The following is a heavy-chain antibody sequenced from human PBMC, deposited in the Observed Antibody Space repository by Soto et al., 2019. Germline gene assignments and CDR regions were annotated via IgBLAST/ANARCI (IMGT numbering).Heavy chain of an antibody. Sequence: SEPLSLTCTVSGGSISSYYWSWIRQPPGKGLEWIGYIYYSGSTNYNPSLKSRVTISVDTSKNQFSLKLSSVTAADTAVYYCARDNMGRATIPRYYYYYYGMDVWGQGTTVTVSS. J-gene: IGHJ6*02. CDR1: GGSISSYY. D-gene: IGHD5-12*01. V-gene: IGHV4-59*01. CDR3: ARDNMGRATIPRYYYYYYGMDV. CDR2: IYYSGST.